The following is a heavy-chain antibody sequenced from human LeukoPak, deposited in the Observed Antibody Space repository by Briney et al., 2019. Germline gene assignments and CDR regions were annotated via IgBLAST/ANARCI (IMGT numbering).Heavy chain of an antibody. CDR2: IKPDGSDK. D-gene: IGHD1-7*01. J-gene: IGHJ4*02. V-gene: IGHV3-7*03. Sequence: GGSLRLSCAASGFTFSSLWMGWLRQAPGKGQEWVANIKPDGSDKYYVESAKGRFTISRDNAKNSLYLQMNSLRVEDTAIYYCARISRRELPCFWGQGTLVTVSS. CDR1: GFTFSSLW. CDR3: ARISRRELPCF.